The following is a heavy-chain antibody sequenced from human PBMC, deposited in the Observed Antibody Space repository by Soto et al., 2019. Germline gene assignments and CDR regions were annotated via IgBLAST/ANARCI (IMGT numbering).Heavy chain of an antibody. CDR2: ISGSGGST. CDR1: GFTFSSYA. D-gene: IGHD2-2*01. V-gene: IGHV3-23*01. Sequence: GESLKISCAASGFTFSSYAMSWVRQAPGKGLEWVSAISGSGGSTYYADSVKGRFTISRDNSKNTLYLQMNSLRAEDTAVYYCAKSYIVVVPAARRFAPPADYWGQGTLVTVSS. CDR3: AKSYIVVVPAARRFAPPADY. J-gene: IGHJ4*02.